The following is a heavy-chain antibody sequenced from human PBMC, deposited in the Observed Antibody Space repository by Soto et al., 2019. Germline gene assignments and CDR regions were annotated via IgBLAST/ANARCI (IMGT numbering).Heavy chain of an antibody. J-gene: IGHJ6*02. CDR3: ASRTYAMDV. CDR1: GGSISSSXW. Sequence: QVQLQESGPGLVKPSGTLSLTCAVSGGSISSSXWWSWVRQPPGKGLEWIGEIFHNGNTYSNPSLTGRVTMSVDKSKNQFSLNLNSVTAADTAVYYCASRTYAMDVWGQGTTVTVSS. CDR2: IFHNGNT. V-gene: IGHV4-4*02.